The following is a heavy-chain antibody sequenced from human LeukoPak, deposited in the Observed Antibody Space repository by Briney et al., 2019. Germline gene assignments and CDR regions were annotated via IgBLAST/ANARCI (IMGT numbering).Heavy chain of an antibody. V-gene: IGHV4-59*01. CDR3: ARSVYDWNPRYYMDV. CDR1: GASLHSYY. D-gene: IGHD1-20*01. Sequence: SETLSLTCSVSGASLHSYYWTWIRQPPGKGLEWIGYIYHNGGTSYNPSLKSRVTLSIDTSKKNFSLKLTSVTAADAAVYYCARSVYDWNPRYYMDVWGEGTTVTVSS. CDR2: IYHNGGT. J-gene: IGHJ6*03.